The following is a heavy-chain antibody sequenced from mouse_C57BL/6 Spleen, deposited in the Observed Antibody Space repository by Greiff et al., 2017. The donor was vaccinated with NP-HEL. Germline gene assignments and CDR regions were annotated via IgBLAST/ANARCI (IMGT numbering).Heavy chain of an antibody. J-gene: IGHJ3*01. D-gene: IGHD2-4*01. CDR1: GFNIKDYY. Sequence: EVKLEESGAELVRPGASVKLSCTASGFNIKDYYMHWVKQRPDQGLEWIGRIDPEDGDTEYAPKVQGKATMTADTSSNTAYLPLSSLTSEDTAVYYCTTGLPAWFAYWGQGTLVTVSA. V-gene: IGHV14-1*01. CDR3: TTGLPAWFAY. CDR2: IDPEDGDT.